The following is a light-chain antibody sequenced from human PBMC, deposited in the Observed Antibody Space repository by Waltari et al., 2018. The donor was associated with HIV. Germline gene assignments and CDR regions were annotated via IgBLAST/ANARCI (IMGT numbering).Light chain of an antibody. CDR1: SSAIGTSEL. CDR3: CSYAGRSIYV. V-gene: IGLV2-23*02. CDR2: EVT. J-gene: IGLJ1*01. Sequence: QPALTQPASVSGSPGQSITLSCSGTSSAIGTSELVSWYQQHPGKAPKVIVYEVTKRPSGTSDRFSGSKSGNTASLTISGLQAEDEADYYCCSYAGRSIYVFGTGTTVTVL.